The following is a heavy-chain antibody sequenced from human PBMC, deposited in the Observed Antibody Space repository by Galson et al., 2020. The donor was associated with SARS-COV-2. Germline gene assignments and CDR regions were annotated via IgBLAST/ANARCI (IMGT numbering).Heavy chain of an antibody. J-gene: IGHJ4*02. CDR1: GYTFSSYY. CDR2: INPSGGST. D-gene: IGHD6-6*01. CDR3: ARSYVTTRPMDY. V-gene: IGHV1-46*01. Sequence: ASVTVSCKASGYTFSSYYMHWVRQAPGQGLEWMGIINPSGGSTSYAQTFQGRVTMTRDTSTSTVYMELSSLKSADTAVYYCARSYVTTRPMDYWGQGTLVTVSS.